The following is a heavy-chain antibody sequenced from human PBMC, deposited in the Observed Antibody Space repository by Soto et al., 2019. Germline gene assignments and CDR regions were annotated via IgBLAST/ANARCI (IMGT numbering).Heavy chain of an antibody. Sequence: QVQLVQSGAEVKKPGASVKVSCKASGYTFTSYGISWVRQAPGQGLEWRGWINVYNGNTNYAQKLQGRVTMTTDTATRTAYMERMNRSSDDTAVHDCAGAVQVDRYFMKVWCKGTTVAVS. J-gene: IGHJ6*03. CDR1: GYTFTSYG. V-gene: IGHV1-18*01. D-gene: IGHD3-9*01. CDR2: INVYNGNT. CDR3: AGAVQVDRYFMKV.